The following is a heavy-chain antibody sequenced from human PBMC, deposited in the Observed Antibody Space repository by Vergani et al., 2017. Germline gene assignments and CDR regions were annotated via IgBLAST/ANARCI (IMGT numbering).Heavy chain of an antibody. CDR1: GFSFKDYA. Sequence: EVRLLESGGDLLQSGESLKISCAASGFSFKDYAMSWVRQAPGKGLEWVSGISGTGGFTFYADSVKGRFTISRDNYKNTLYLQMSSLRADDTAVYYCAKSASVSMSLPNWFESWGQGTHVTVSS. CDR2: ISGTGGFT. CDR3: AKSASVSMSLPNWFES. J-gene: IGHJ5*01. V-gene: IGHV3-23*01.